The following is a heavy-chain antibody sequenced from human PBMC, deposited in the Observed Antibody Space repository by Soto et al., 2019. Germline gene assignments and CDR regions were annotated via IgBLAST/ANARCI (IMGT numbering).Heavy chain of an antibody. V-gene: IGHV3-73*01. D-gene: IGHD3-9*01. Sequence: GGSLRLSCAASGFTFSGSAMHWVRQASGKGLEWVSRIRSKANSYATAYAASVKGRFTISRDDSKNTAYLQMNSLKTEDTAVYYCTRHLDDILTGYGYYYYMDVWGKGTTVTVSS. CDR2: IRSKANSYAT. CDR1: GFTFSGSA. J-gene: IGHJ6*03. CDR3: TRHLDDILTGYGYYYYMDV.